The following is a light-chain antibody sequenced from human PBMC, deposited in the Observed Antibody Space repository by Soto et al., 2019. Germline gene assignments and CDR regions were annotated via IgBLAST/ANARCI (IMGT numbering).Light chain of an antibody. CDR1: QSISSSF. CDR3: QQYNNWPPT. Sequence: EIVLTQSPGILSLSPGERASLSCGASQSISSSFLAWYQQKPGQAPRLLIYGASSRATGIPDRFSGTGSETDFTLTISRLEPEDFAVYYCQQYNNWPPTFGQGTRLEIK. CDR2: GAS. V-gene: IGKV3-20*01. J-gene: IGKJ5*01.